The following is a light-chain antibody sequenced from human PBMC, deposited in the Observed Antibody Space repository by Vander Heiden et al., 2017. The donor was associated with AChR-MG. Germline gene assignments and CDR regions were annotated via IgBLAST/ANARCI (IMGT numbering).Light chain of an antibody. CDR3: CSYAGSYV. V-gene: IGLV2-11*01. CDR2: DVS. CDR1: SRDVGGYNY. Sequence: QYALTQPRAVSGPPGQSVTISCTGTSRDVGGYNYCSWYQQHPGKAPKLMIYDVSKRPSGVPYRFSGSKSGNTASLTISGLQAEDEADYYCCSYAGSYVFGTGTKVTVL. J-gene: IGLJ1*01.